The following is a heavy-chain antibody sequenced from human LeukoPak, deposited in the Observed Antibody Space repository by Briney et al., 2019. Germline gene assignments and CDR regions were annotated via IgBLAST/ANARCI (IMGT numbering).Heavy chain of an antibody. Sequence: PSETLSLTCTVSGGSISSYYWSWIRQPPGKGLEWIGYIYYSGSTNYNPSLKSRVTISVDTSKNQFSLKLSSVTAADTAVYYCARGIMVRGVAPPDRWLDPWGQGTLVTVSS. CDR2: IYYSGST. D-gene: IGHD3-10*01. J-gene: IGHJ5*02. CDR1: GGSISSYY. V-gene: IGHV4-59*12. CDR3: ARGIMVRGVAPPDRWLDP.